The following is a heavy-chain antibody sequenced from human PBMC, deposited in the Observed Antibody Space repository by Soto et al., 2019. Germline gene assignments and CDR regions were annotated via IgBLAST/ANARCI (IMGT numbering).Heavy chain of an antibody. V-gene: IGHV3-15*07. J-gene: IGHJ6*02. CDR2: IKSKTDGGTT. Sequence: GGSLRLSCAASGFTFSNAWMNWVRQAPGKGLEWVGRIKSKTDGGTTDYAAPVKGRFTTSRDDSNNTLYLQMNSLKTEDTAVYYCTTNPVYYYYGMDVWGQGTTVTVSS. CDR1: GFTFSNAW. CDR3: TTNPVYYYYGMDV.